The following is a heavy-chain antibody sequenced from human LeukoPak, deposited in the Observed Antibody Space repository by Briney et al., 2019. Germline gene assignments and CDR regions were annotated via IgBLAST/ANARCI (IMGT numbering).Heavy chain of an antibody. CDR2: ISSSSSYI. V-gene: IGHV3-21*01. J-gene: IGHJ6*02. D-gene: IGHD3-10*02. CDR3: ARDLHYYVAMDV. Sequence: AGGSLRLSCAASGFTFGSYSMNWVRQAPGKGLEWVSSISSSSSYIYYADSVKGRFTISRDNAKNSLYLQMNSLRAEDTAVYYCARDLHYYVAMDVWGQGTTVTLS. CDR1: GFTFGSYS.